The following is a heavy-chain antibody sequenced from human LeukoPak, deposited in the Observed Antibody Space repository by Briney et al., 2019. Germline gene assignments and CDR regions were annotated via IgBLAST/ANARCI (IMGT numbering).Heavy chain of an antibody. J-gene: IGHJ4*02. D-gene: IGHD2-2*01. Sequence: ASETLSLTCTVSGGSIRSSYYYWGWIRQPPGKGLEWIGSIYDSGSTYYNPSLKSRVTISVDTSKNQFSLKLSSVTAADTAVYYCARGYQPLLPGYWGQGTLVTVSS. V-gene: IGHV4-39*07. CDR1: GGSIRSSYYY. CDR3: ARGYQPLLPGY. CDR2: IYDSGST.